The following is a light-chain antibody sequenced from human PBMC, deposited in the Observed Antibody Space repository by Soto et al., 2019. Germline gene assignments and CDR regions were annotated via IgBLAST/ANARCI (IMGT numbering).Light chain of an antibody. Sequence: QSALTQPASVSGSPGQSITISCTGTSSDVGGYHYVSWYQQHPGEAPKLMIYEVSNRPSGVSNRFSGSKSGNTASLTISGLQAEDEADYYCSSYTSSSRWVFGGGTKLTVL. CDR2: EVS. V-gene: IGLV2-14*01. CDR1: SSDVGGYHY. J-gene: IGLJ3*02. CDR3: SSYTSSSRWV.